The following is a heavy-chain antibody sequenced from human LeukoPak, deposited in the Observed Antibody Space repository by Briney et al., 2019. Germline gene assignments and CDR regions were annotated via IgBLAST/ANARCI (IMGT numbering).Heavy chain of an antibody. Sequence: GALGLSCAASGFTFRNAWMSWVRQAPGKGLEWVGCIKSKTDGGTTDYAAPVKGRFTISRDHSKNTLYLQMNSLKTEATAVYYCTTVRYSSSWLLVRDYYMDVWGKGTTVTVSS. CDR2: IKSKTDGGTT. D-gene: IGHD6-13*01. CDR3: TTVRYSSSWLLVRDYYMDV. V-gene: IGHV3-15*01. CDR1: GFTFRNAW. J-gene: IGHJ6*03.